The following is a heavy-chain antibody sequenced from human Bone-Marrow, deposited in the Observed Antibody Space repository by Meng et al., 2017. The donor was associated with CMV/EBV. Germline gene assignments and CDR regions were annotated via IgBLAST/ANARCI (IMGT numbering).Heavy chain of an antibody. Sequence: CAASGFTFSSYWMHWVRQAPGKGRVWVSRINSDGSTTTYADAVKGRFTISRDNAKNTLYLQMNSLRAEDTAVYYCARTIVGPSPFDYWGPGTLVTVSS. CDR1: GFTFSSYW. V-gene: IGHV3-74*01. CDR3: ARTIVGPSPFDY. CDR2: INSDGSTT. D-gene: IGHD2-21*01. J-gene: IGHJ4*02.